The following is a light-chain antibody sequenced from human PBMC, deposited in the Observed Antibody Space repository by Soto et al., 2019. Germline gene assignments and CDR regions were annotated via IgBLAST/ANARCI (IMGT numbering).Light chain of an antibody. J-gene: IGKJ1*01. CDR3: QQYGSSPWT. CDR2: GAS. V-gene: IGKV3-20*01. CDR1: ESVASNY. Sequence: EIVLTQSPGTLSLSPGETATLSCRASESVASNYLAWYQQKPGQAPRLLMYGASSRATGIPHRFSGSGSGTDFTVSIARLQPEDCAVYYCQQYGSSPWTSGQGTKVEIK.